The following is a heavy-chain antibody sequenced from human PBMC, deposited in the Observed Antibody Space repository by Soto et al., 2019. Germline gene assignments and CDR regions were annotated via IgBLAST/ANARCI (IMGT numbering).Heavy chain of an antibody. V-gene: IGHV3-23*01. CDR3: ARGYDPYYYGMDV. J-gene: IGHJ6*02. Sequence: EVQLLESGGGLVQPGGSLRLSCAASGFTFSSYAMSWVRQAPGKGLEWVSAISGSGGSTYYAQKFQGRVTITADESTSTAYMELSSLRSEDTAVYYCARGYDPYYYGMDVWGQGTTVTVSS. CDR1: GFTFSSYA. CDR2: ISGSGGST. D-gene: IGHD3-3*01.